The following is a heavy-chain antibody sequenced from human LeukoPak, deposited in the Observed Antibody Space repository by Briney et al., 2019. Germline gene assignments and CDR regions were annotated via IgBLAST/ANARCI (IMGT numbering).Heavy chain of an antibody. CDR1: GGSISSSSYF. CDR3: ARQEDCSGGSCLFDY. D-gene: IGHD2-15*01. Sequence: SETLSLTCTVSGGSISSSSYFWGWIRQPPGKGLEWIGSIYYSGSTYYNPSLKSRVTISVDTSKNQFSLKLSPVTAADTAVYYCARQEDCSGGSCLFDYWGQGTLVTVSS. J-gene: IGHJ4*02. CDR2: IYYSGST. V-gene: IGHV4-39*01.